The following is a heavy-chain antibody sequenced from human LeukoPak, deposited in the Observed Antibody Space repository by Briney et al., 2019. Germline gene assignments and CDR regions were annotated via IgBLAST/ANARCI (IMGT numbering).Heavy chain of an antibody. CDR1: GFIFSSYG. V-gene: IGHV3-33*01. Sequence: GASMRLSCAASGFIFSSYGMHWVRQAPGKGLEWVAVIWYDGSKKHHAVSVKGRFTISRDNSKNTLYLQMNSLRAEDTAVYYCARDGCGGDLYLADYWGQGTLVIASS. CDR2: IWYDGSKK. J-gene: IGHJ4*02. CDR3: ARDGCGGDLYLADY. D-gene: IGHD2-21*02.